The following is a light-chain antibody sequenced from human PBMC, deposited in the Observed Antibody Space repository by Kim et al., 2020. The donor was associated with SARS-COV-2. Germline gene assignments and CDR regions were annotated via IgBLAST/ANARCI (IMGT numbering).Light chain of an antibody. J-gene: IGLJ2*01. CDR1: SGSIDDNY. Sequence: GTTVTISCTRSSGSIDDNYVQWYQQRPGGVPTAVIYEDDQRPSGVSDRFSGSIDNSSNSASLTISGQRTEDEADYYCQSYNRDNVLFGGGTQLTVL. CDR3: QSYNRDNVL. V-gene: IGLV6-57*03. CDR2: EDD.